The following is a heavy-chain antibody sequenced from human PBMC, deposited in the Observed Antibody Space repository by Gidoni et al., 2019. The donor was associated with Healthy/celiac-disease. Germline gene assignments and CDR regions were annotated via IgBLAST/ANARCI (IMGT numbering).Heavy chain of an antibody. J-gene: IGHJ4*02. D-gene: IGHD1-26*01. V-gene: IGHV2-5*01. Sequence: QITLKESGPTLVKPTQTLTLTCTFSGFSLSTSGVGVGWIRQPPGKALEWLALIYWNDDKRYSPSLKSRLTITKDTSKNQVVLTMTNMDPVDTATYYCAHRPGGSYPQTYYFDYWGQGTLVTVSS. CDR1: GFSLSTSGVG. CDR2: IYWNDDK. CDR3: AHRPGGSYPQTYYFDY.